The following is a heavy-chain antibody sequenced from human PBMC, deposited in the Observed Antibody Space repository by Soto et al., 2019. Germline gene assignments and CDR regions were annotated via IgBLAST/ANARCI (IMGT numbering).Heavy chain of an antibody. J-gene: IGHJ4*02. D-gene: IGHD4-17*01. CDR3: TTDHYYGDSYDY. V-gene: IGHV3-15*01. CDR2: IKSKTDGGTT. CDR1: GFTFSNAW. Sequence: GGSLRLSCAASGFTFSNAWMSWVRQAPGKGLEWVGRIKSKTDGGTTDYAAPVKGRFTISRDDSKNTLYLQMNSLKTEDTAVYYCTTDHYYGDSYDYWGQGTLVTVSS.